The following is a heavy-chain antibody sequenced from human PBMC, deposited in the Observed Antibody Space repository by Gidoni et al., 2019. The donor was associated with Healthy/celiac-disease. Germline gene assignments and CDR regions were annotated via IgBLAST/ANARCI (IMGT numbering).Heavy chain of an antibody. D-gene: IGHD5-18*01. Sequence: QVQLQESGPGLVKPSQTLSLTCTVSGGSISSGGYYWSWIRQHPGKGLEWIGYIYYSGSTYYNPSLKSRVTISVDTAKNQFSLKLSSVTAADTAVYYCARGGPGYSYGNNWFDPWGQGTLVTVSS. CDR3: ARGGPGYSYGNNWFDP. CDR1: GGSISSGGYY. CDR2: IYYSGST. V-gene: IGHV4-31*03. J-gene: IGHJ5*02.